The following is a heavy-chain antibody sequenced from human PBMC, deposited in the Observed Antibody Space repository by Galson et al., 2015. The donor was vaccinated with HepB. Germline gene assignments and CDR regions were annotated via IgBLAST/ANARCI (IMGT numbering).Heavy chain of an antibody. V-gene: IGHV1-2*02. Sequence: SVKVSCKASGYTFSVFYIHWVRQAPGQGLEWMGWIVPHSGATTYSQKFQGRVTMTRDTSIKTVYMELSGLRSDDAAVYYCARGVLPPALDSWGQGTLVTVSS. J-gene: IGHJ4*02. CDR1: GYTFSVFY. CDR3: ARGVLPPALDS. D-gene: IGHD2-2*01. CDR2: IVPHSGAT.